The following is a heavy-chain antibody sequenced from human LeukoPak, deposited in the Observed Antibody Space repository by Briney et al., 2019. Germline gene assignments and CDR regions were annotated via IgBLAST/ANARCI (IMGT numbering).Heavy chain of an antibody. CDR2: ISSNSSTI. Sequence: GGSLRLSCAASGFTFSSYSMNWVRQAPGKGLEWVSYISSNSSTIYYADSVKGRFTISRDNAKNSLYLQMNSLRADDTAVYYCARVEAVAATLDYWGQGTLVTVSS. V-gene: IGHV3-48*01. D-gene: IGHD6-19*01. CDR3: ARVEAVAATLDY. CDR1: GFTFSSYS. J-gene: IGHJ4*02.